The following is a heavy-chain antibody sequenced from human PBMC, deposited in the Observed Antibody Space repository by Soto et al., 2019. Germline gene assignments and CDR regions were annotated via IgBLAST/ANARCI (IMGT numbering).Heavy chain of an antibody. CDR3: TTLSITIFGVVLMDV. J-gene: IGHJ6*02. Sequence: PGGSLRVSCAASGFTFSNAWMSWVSKAPGKGLEWVGRIKSKTDGGTTDYAAPVKGRFTISRDDSKNTLYLQMNSLKTEDTAVYYCTTLSITIFGVVLMDVWGQGTTVTVSS. CDR2: IKSKTDGGTT. D-gene: IGHD3-3*01. V-gene: IGHV3-15*01. CDR1: GFTFSNAW.